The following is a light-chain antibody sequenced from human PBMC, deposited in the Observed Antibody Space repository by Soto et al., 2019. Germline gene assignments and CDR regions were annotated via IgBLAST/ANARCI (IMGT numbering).Light chain of an antibody. CDR1: NSDVGGYNY. CDR2: EVS. CDR3: SSYTSISTLYV. J-gene: IGLJ1*01. V-gene: IGLV2-14*01. Sequence: QSALTQPASVSGSPGQSITISCTGTNSDVGGYNYVSWYQQHPGKAPELMIYEVSHRPSGGSNRFSGSKSDNTASLTISGLLAEDEADYYCSSYTSISTLYVFGTGTKLTVL.